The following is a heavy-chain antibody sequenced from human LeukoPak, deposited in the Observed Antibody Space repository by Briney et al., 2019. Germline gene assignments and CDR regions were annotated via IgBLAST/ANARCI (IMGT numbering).Heavy chain of an antibody. D-gene: IGHD1-26*01. CDR3: ARDSGNYHFDH. CDR2: IWYDGSNK. V-gene: IGHV3-33*01. J-gene: IGHJ4*02. Sequence: GGSLRLSCAASGFTFSSYGMHWVRQAPGKGMEWVAVIWYDGSNKYYADSVKGRFTISRDNSKNTLYLQMNSLRVEDTAVYYCARDSGNYHFDHCGQGALVTVSS. CDR1: GFTFSSYG.